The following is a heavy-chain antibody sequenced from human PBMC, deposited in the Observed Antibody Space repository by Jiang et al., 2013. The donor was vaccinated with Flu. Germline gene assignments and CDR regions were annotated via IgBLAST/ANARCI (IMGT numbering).Heavy chain of an antibody. Sequence: LLKPSETLSLTCTVSGGSISSSSYYWGWIRQPPGKGLEWIGEINHSGSTNYNPSLKSRVTISVDTSKNQFSLKLSSVTAADTAVYYCARFLLTGYWGQDDYWGQGTLVTVSS. CDR3: ARFLLTGYWGQDDY. CDR2: INHSGST. CDR1: GGSISSSSYY. D-gene: IGHD3-9*01. V-gene: IGHV4-39*07. J-gene: IGHJ4*02.